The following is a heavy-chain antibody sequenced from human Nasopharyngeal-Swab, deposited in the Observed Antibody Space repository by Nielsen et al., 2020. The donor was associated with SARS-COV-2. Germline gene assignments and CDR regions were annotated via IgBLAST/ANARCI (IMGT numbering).Heavy chain of an antibody. D-gene: IGHD3-9*01. CDR2: IYYSGST. J-gene: IGHJ3*02. CDR1: GGSFSGYY. CDR3: ARHAVLRYFDWAQDDAFDI. Sequence: SETLSLTCAVYGGSFSGYYWSWIRQPPGKGLEWIGSIYYSGSTYYNPSLKSRVTISVDTSKNQFSLKLSSVTAADTAVYYCARHAVLRYFDWAQDDAFDIWGQGTMVTVSS. V-gene: IGHV4-34*01.